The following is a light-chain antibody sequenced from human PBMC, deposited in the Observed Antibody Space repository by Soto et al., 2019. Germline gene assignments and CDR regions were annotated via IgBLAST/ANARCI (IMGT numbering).Light chain of an antibody. CDR3: QQRSNWPPT. Sequence: EIVLTQSPATLSLSPGERATLSCRASQSVSSYLAWYQQNPGQAPRLLVYDASNRATGIPARFSGSGSGTDFTLTISSLEPEDFAVYYCQQRSNWPPTFGQGTKVEMK. V-gene: IGKV3-11*01. CDR2: DAS. CDR1: QSVSSY. J-gene: IGKJ1*01.